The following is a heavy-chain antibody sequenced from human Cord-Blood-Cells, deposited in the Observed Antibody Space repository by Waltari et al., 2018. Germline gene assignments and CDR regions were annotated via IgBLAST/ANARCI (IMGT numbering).Heavy chain of an antibody. CDR3: ARRIAAAAWYFDL. Sequence: QLQLQESGPGLVKPSETLSLTCTVSGGSISSSSYYWGWIRQPPGKGLEWIGSIYYSGSTYYNPSLKSGVTISVDTSKNRFSLRLSSGTAADTAVYYCARRIAAAAWYFDLWGRGTLVTVSS. J-gene: IGHJ2*01. D-gene: IGHD6-13*01. V-gene: IGHV4-39*01. CDR2: IYYSGST. CDR1: GGSISSSSYY.